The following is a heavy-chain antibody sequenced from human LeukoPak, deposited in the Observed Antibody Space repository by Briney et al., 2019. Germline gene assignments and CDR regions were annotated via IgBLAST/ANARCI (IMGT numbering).Heavy chain of an antibody. D-gene: IGHD3-22*01. CDR1: GDSVSSNSAA. Sequence: SQTLSLTCAISGDSVSSNSAAWNWIRQSPSRGLEWLGRTYYRSKWYNDYAVSVKSRITINPDTSKNQFSLQLNSVTPEDTAVYYCARGNYYDSSGYDAFDIWGQGTMVTVSS. CDR2: TYYRSKWYN. V-gene: IGHV6-1*01. J-gene: IGHJ3*02. CDR3: ARGNYYDSSGYDAFDI.